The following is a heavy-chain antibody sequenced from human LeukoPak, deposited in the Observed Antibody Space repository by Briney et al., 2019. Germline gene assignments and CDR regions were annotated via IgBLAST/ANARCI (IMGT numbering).Heavy chain of an antibody. J-gene: IGHJ4*02. V-gene: IGHV1-69*13. CDR3: ATDRTSDGYSSSWYTFDY. CDR1: GGTFSSYA. CDR2: IIPIFGTA. Sequence: ASVKVSCKASGGTFSSYAISWVRQAPGQGLEWMGGIIPIFGTANYAQKFQGRVTITADESTSTAYMELSSLRSEDTAVYYCATDRTSDGYSSSWYTFDYWGQGTLVTVSS. D-gene: IGHD6-13*01.